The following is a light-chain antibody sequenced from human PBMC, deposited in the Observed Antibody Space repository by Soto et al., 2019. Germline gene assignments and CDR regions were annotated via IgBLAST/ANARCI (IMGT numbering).Light chain of an antibody. J-gene: IGKJ1*01. CDR1: QSVSSR. CDR2: AAS. Sequence: DIQMTQSPSPLSASVGDRVTITCRASQSVSSRVSWYQQKPGTAPKLLIYAASSLQSGVPSRFSGRRSGTDYTLTISGLQPEDFATYYCQQSFSRVTFGQGTKV. CDR3: QQSFSRVT. V-gene: IGKV1-39*01.